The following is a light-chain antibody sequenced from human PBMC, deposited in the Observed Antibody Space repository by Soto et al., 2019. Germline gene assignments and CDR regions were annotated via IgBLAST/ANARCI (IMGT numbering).Light chain of an antibody. CDR1: SSNIGAGYD. J-gene: IGLJ1*01. V-gene: IGLV1-40*01. Sequence: QSVLTQPPSVSGAPGQRVTISCTGSSSNIGAGYDVHWYQQLPGTAPKLLIYGNSNRPSVVPDRFSGSKSGTSASLAITGLQAEDEADYYCQSYDSSLSAPDVFGTGTKVTVL. CDR3: QSYDSSLSAPDV. CDR2: GNS.